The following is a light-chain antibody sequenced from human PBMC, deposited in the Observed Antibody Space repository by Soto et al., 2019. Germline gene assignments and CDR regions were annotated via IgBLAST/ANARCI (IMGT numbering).Light chain of an antibody. CDR3: CSYAGSYTYV. CDR2: DVS. Sequence: QSALTQPRSVSGSPGQSVTISCTGTLSDVGGYNYVSWYQQHPGKAPKLMIYDVSKRPSGVPDRFTGSKSGNTASLTISGLQAEYEADYYCCSYAGSYTYVFGTGTKLTVL. V-gene: IGLV2-11*01. J-gene: IGLJ1*01. CDR1: LSDVGGYNY.